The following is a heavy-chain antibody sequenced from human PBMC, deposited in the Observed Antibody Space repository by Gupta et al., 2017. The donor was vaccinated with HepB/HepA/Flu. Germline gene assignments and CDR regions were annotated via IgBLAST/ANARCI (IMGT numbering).Heavy chain of an antibody. CDR1: GFTFSSHS. CDR2: ISSYSSTI. V-gene: IGHV3-48*02. Sequence: EVQLVESGGGLVQPGGSLRLSCPGSGFTFSSHSMNWVRQAPGKGLEWVSYISSYSSTIYYADSVKGRFTISRDNAKNSLYLQMSSLRDEDTAVYYCARETRIVGATGGYYYYMDVWGKGTTVTVSS. CDR3: ARETRIVGATGGYYYYMDV. J-gene: IGHJ6*03. D-gene: IGHD1-26*01.